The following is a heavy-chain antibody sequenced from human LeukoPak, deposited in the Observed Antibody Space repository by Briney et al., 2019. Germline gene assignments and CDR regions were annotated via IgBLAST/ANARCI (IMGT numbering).Heavy chain of an antibody. D-gene: IGHD6-19*01. Sequence: GESLKISCKGSGYSFTSYGISWVRQAPGQGLEWMGWISAYNGNTNYAQKLQGRVTMTTDTSTSTAYMELRSLRSDDTAVYYCARRAVAGRRIWFDPWGQGTLVTVSS. J-gene: IGHJ5*02. CDR1: GYSFTSYG. V-gene: IGHV1-18*01. CDR3: ARRAVAGRRIWFDP. CDR2: ISAYNGNT.